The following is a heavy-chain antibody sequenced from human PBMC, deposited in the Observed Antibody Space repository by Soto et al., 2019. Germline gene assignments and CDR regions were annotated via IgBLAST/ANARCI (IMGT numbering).Heavy chain of an antibody. CDR3: ARDWFDA. CDR1: GFTFSNYW. J-gene: IGHJ5*02. V-gene: IGHV3-7*01. Sequence: TGGSLRLSCVASGFTFSNYWMSWVRQAPGKGLEWVANMKKDGSQKYYVGSVKGRFTISRDNARNSLYLQMNSLRVEDTAVYYCARDWFDAWGQGTLVTVSS. CDR2: MKKDGSQK.